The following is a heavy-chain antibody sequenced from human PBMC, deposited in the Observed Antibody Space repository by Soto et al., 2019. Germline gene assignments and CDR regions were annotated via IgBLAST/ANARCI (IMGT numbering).Heavy chain of an antibody. D-gene: IGHD5-12*01. V-gene: IGHV3-7*03. CDR2: IKQDGSER. Sequence: GGSLRLSCAASGFTLSVYWMNWVRQAPGKGLEWVANIKQDGSERNYVDSVKGRFTISRDNAKNSLYLQMNSLGADDTAVYYCSRLPPERYSAYDFPMDVWGQGTAVTVYS. J-gene: IGHJ6*02. CDR1: GFTLSVYW. CDR3: SRLPPERYSAYDFPMDV.